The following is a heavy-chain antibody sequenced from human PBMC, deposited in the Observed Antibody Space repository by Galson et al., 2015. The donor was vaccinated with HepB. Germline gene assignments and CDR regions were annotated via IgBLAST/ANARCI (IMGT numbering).Heavy chain of an antibody. Sequence: SVKVSCKASGYTFTGYYMHWVRQAPGQGLEWMGRINPNSGGTNYAQKFQGRVTMTRDTSISTAYMELNRLRSDDTAVYYCARDSGEWLGNNWFDPWGQGTLVTVSS. CDR3: ARDSGEWLGNNWFDP. D-gene: IGHD6-19*01. CDR1: GYTFTGYY. CDR2: INPNSGGT. J-gene: IGHJ5*02. V-gene: IGHV1-2*06.